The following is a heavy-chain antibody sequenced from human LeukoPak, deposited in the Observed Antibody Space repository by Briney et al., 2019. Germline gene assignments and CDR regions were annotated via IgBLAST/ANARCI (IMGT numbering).Heavy chain of an antibody. CDR2: ISAYNGNT. CDR3: ARGIAVAGILPRYFDY. Sequence: ASVKVSCKASGYTFTSYGISWVRQAPGQGLERMGWISAYNGNTNYAQKLQGRVTMTTDTSTSTAYMELRSLRSDDTAVYYCARGIAVAGILPRYFDYWGQGTLVTVSS. D-gene: IGHD6-19*01. CDR1: GYTFTSYG. V-gene: IGHV1-18*01. J-gene: IGHJ4*02.